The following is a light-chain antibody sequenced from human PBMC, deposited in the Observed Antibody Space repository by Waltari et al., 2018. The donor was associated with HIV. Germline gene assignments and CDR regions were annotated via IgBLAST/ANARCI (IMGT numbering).Light chain of an antibody. J-gene: IGKJ4*01. Sequence: DIVMTQSPDSLAVSLGVRATINCKSSQSVLYSSNNKNYLAWYQQKPGQPPKLLIYWASTRESGVPDRFSGSGSGTDFTLTISSLQAEDVAFYYCQQYYSTPITFGGGTKVEIK. CDR3: QQYYSTPIT. V-gene: IGKV4-1*01. CDR2: WAS. CDR1: QSVLYSSNNKNY.